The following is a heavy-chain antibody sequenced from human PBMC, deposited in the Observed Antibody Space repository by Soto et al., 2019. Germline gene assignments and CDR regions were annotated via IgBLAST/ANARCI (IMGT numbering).Heavy chain of an antibody. CDR1: GGTFSSYA. V-gene: IGHV1-69*13. Sequence: GASVKVSCKASGGTFSSYAISWVRQAPGQGLEWMGGIIPIFGTANYAQKFQGRVTITADESTSTAYMELSSLRSEDTAVYYCARSGYSGYDLVLGMDVWGQGTTVTVSS. CDR2: IIPIFGTA. J-gene: IGHJ6*02. D-gene: IGHD5-12*01. CDR3: ARSGYSGYDLVLGMDV.